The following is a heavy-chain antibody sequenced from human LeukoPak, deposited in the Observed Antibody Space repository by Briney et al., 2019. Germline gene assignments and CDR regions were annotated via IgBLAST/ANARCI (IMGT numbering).Heavy chain of an antibody. Sequence: GVSLRLSCAASGFTFSSYCLNWVRQAPGKGLEWVSFISSPSITIFYADPVKGRFTISGDNPENSLYLQVNSLRAEDTAVYYCARDRGGSDSAIDYWGQGTLVTVSS. V-gene: IGHV3-48*04. CDR2: ISSPSITI. D-gene: IGHD3-10*01. CDR3: ARDRGGSDSAIDY. CDR1: GFTFSSYC. J-gene: IGHJ4*02.